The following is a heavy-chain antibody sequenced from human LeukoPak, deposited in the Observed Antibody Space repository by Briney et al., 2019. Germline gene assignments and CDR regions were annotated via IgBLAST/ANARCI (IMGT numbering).Heavy chain of an antibody. V-gene: IGHV3-21*01. J-gene: IGHJ3*02. D-gene: IGHD2-2*01. CDR1: GFTFSNYS. CDR2: ISSSSSYI. CDR3: ARDRVAVVPAATVDAFDI. Sequence: GGSLRLSCAASGFTFSNYSMNWVRQAPGKGLEWVSSISSSSSYIYYADSVKGRFTISRDNAKNSLYLQMNSLRAEDTAVYYCARDRVAVVPAATVDAFDIWGQGTMVTVSS.